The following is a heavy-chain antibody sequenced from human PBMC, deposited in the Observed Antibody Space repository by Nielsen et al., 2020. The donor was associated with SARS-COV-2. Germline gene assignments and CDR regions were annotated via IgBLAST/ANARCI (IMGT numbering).Heavy chain of an antibody. CDR2: MNPNSGNT. D-gene: IGHD4-11*01. CDR3: ATAWTTVTYWYFDL. CDR1: GYTFTSYD. J-gene: IGHJ2*01. Sequence: ASVKVSCKASGYTFTSYDINWVRQATGQGLEWMGWMNPNSGNTGYAQKFQGRVTMTEDTSTDTAYMELSSLRSEDTAVYYCATAWTTVTYWYFDLWGRGTLVTVSS. V-gene: IGHV1-8*01.